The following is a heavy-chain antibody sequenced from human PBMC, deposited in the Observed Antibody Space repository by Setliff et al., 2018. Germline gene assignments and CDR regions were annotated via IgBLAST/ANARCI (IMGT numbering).Heavy chain of an antibody. CDR3: ARVSGMGSPPYYYYYYGMDV. CDR2: IYYNGST. CDR1: GGSISSSRYY. J-gene: IGHJ6*02. Sequence: SETLSLTCTVSGGSISSSRYYWGWIRQPPGKGLEWIGSIYYNGSTYYNPSLKSRVTISVDTSKNQFSLKLSSVTAADTAVYYCARVSGMGSPPYYYYYYGMDVWGQGTTVTVSS. D-gene: IGHD6-25*01. V-gene: IGHV4-39*07.